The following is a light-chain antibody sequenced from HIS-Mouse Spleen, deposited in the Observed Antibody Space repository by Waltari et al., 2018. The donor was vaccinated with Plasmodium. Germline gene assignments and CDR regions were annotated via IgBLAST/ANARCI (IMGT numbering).Light chain of an antibody. CDR1: ALPKKY. J-gene: IGLJ3*02. CDR2: EDS. Sequence: SYELTQPPSVSVSPGQTARITCSGDALPKKYAYWYQHKSGQAPLLVIYEDSKRPSGSHERFAGSSSGTIATLTNSGAQVEDEADYYCYSTDSSGNHRVFGGGTKLTVL. V-gene: IGLV3-10*01. CDR3: YSTDSSGNHRV.